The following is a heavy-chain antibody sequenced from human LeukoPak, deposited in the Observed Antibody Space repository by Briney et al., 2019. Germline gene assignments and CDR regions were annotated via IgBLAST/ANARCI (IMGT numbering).Heavy chain of an antibody. CDR2: IGTVGDT. CDR3: AISRAYCGGVCCFQS. CDR1: GFAFNSYD. V-gene: IGHV3-13*01. D-gene: IGHD2-21*02. J-gene: IGHJ5*02. Sequence: GGSLRLSCAASGFAFNSYDMHWVRQITGKGLEWVSSIGTVGDTFYVDSVKGRFTISREDAKNSLFLQMNNVRAGDTAVYYCAISRAYCGGVCCFQSWGQGTLVTVSS.